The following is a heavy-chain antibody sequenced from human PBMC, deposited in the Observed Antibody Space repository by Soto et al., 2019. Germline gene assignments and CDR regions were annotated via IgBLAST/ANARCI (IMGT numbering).Heavy chain of an antibody. J-gene: IGHJ4*02. CDR3: ATLYMVRGVRTFDY. CDR2: IYYTGSN. V-gene: IGHV4-31*03. CDR1: GGSISSGGYY. D-gene: IGHD3-10*01. Sequence: QVQLQESGPGLVKPSQTLSLTCTVSGGSISSGGYYWSWIRQHPGKGLEWIGYIYYTGSNYYNPSLKRRVTISVDTSKNQFSLKLSSVTAADTAVYYCATLYMVRGVRTFDYWGQGTLVTVSS.